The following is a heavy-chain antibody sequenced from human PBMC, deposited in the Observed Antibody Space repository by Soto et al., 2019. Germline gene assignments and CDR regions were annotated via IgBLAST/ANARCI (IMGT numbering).Heavy chain of an antibody. D-gene: IGHD2-8*01. CDR3: AREVTKNWFDP. J-gene: IGHJ5*02. CDR1: GGSISSGGYY. V-gene: IGHV4-31*03. Sequence: SETLSLTCTVSGGSISSGGYYWSWIRQHPGKGLEWIGYIYYSGSTYYNPSLKSRVTISVDTSKNQFSLKLSSVTAADTAVYYCAREVTKNWFDPWGQGTLVTVSS. CDR2: IYYSGST.